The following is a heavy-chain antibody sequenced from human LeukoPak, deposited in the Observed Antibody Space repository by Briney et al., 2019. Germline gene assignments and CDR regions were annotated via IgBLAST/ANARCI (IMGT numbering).Heavy chain of an antibody. D-gene: IGHD5-12*01. CDR1: GGSVSSYY. CDR3: ARGGYSGYDRLNWFDP. V-gene: IGHV4-59*02. J-gene: IGHJ5*02. Sequence: SETLSLTCTVSGGSVSSYYWSWIRRPPGRGLEWIAYLSHGGSSDSNPSLTSRVTTLVDTSKNQFSLRLSSVTAADTAVYYCARGGYSGYDRLNWFDPWGQGTLVTVSS. CDR2: LSHGGSS.